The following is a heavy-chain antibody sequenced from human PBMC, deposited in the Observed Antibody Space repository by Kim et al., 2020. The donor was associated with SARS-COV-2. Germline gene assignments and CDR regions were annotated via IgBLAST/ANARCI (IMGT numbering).Heavy chain of an antibody. Sequence: GGSLRLSCVTSGFSFYNFAISWVRQAPGKGLEWVSAISGSGASTYYTDSAMGRFTISRDNSKNTVYLHMTGLRPEDTAVYFCVKDPAGRVSESLPYYFFWGRGTLVSVSS. J-gene: IGHJ4*02. CDR3: VKDPAGRVSESLPYYFF. V-gene: IGHV3-23*01. CDR1: GFSFYNFA. D-gene: IGHD3-10*01. CDR2: ISGSGAST.